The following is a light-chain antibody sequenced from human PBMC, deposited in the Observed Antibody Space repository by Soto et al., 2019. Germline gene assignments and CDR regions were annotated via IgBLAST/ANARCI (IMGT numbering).Light chain of an antibody. CDR1: QTISSW. J-gene: IGKJ1*01. CDR2: KAS. Sequence: DIQMTQSPSTLAGSVGDRVTITCRASQTISSWLAWYQQKTGKAPKVLIYKASTLKSGVPSRFSGSESGTEVTLKLCSLQPEDGAVYDCQQYNNWPETFGQGTKVEIK. CDR3: QQYNNWPET. V-gene: IGKV1-5*03.